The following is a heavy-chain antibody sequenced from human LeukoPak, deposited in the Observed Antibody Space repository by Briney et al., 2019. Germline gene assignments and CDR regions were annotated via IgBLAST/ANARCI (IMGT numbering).Heavy chain of an antibody. CDR3: TSGGMVSGDY. V-gene: IGHV4-59*01. CDR1: GGSISSYY. D-gene: IGHD2-8*01. CDR2: IYYSGST. J-gene: IGHJ4*01. Sequence: PSETLSVTCTVSGGSISSYYWSWIRQPPGKGLEWIGYIYYSGSTNYNPSLKSRVTISRDTSKNQFSLKLRSVTAADTAVYYCTSGGMVSGDYWGHGTLVTVSS.